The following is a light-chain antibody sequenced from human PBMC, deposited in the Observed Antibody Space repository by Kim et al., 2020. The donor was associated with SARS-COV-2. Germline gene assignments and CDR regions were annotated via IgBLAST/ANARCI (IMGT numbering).Light chain of an antibody. CDR2: AAS. V-gene: IGKV1-17*03. CDR3: LQHNVYPLT. Sequence: ASVGDSVTITCRASQAIGNYLVWVRQKPGKGPKRLIYAASTLESGVPSRFSGSGSGTEFTLTISSLQPEDSATYFCLQHNVYPLTFGGGTKVDIK. CDR1: QAIGNY. J-gene: IGKJ4*01.